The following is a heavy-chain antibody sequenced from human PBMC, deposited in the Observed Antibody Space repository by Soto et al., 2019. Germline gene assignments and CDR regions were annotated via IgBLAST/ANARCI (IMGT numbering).Heavy chain of an antibody. CDR2: IYWDDDK. D-gene: IGHD2-2*01. CDR3: VHLDHCDGATCYTGRPDFFDY. Sequence: QITLKESGPTLVKPPQTLTLTCTFSGFSLRTTGVGVGWIRQPPGKALEWLALIYWDDDKRYRPSLKSRLTITKDTSKNQVVLTMTNMGPVDTATYYCVHLDHCDGATCYTGRPDFFDYWGQGTLVTVSS. CDR1: GFSLRTTGVG. J-gene: IGHJ4*02. V-gene: IGHV2-5*02.